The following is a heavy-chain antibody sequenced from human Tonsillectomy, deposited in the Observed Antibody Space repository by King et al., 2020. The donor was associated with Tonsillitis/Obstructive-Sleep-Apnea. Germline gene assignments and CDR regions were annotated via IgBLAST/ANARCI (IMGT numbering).Heavy chain of an antibody. Sequence: VQLVESGGGLVQPGGSLRLTCAASEFSLRSYEMNWVRQAPGKGLEWVSYISSSGSTIYYADSVKGRFTISRDNAKNSLSLQMNSLRAEDTAIYYCATVPTVGSSWYSVYFDYWGQGTLVTVSS. CDR3: ATVPTVGSSWYSVYFDY. CDR2: ISSSGSTI. J-gene: IGHJ4*02. CDR1: EFSLRSYE. D-gene: IGHD6-13*01. V-gene: IGHV3-48*03.